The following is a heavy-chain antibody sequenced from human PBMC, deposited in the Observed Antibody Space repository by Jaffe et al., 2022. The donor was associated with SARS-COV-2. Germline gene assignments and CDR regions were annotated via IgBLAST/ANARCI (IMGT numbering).Heavy chain of an antibody. J-gene: IGHJ5*02. Sequence: QVQLVQSGAEMKKPGASVKVSCKASGYIFTNYHINWLRQATGQGLEWMGWMDPKSGNTGYVQKFQGRVSMTRNTAISTAYMELNSLRSEDTAVYYCVRVDYSDKSGAPNWFDPWGQGTPVTVSS. CDR3: VRVDYSDKSGAPNWFDP. D-gene: IGHD3-22*01. V-gene: IGHV1-8*01. CDR1: GYIFTNYH. CDR2: MDPKSGNT.